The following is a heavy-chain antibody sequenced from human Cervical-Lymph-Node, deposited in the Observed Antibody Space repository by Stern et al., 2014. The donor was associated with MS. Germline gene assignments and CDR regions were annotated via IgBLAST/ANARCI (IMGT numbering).Heavy chain of an antibody. CDR1: GFTFRRYA. Sequence: QVQLVQSGGGVVQPGRSLRLSCAASGFTFRRYALHWVRQTPGKGLQWVAVISKEGSNKYYAESVKGRFTISRDNSKNTLYLQMNSLRAEDTAVYYCARDGLEMATELDYWGQGTLVTVSS. V-gene: IGHV3-30*04. CDR2: ISKEGSNK. J-gene: IGHJ4*02. D-gene: IGHD5-24*01. CDR3: ARDGLEMATELDY.